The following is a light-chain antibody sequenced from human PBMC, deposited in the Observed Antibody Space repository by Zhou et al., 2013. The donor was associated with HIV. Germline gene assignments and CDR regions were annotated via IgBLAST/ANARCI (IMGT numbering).Light chain of an antibody. CDR1: QSISSS. Sequence: DIQMTQSPSTLSASVGDRVTITCRASQSISSSLAWYQQKPGKAPKLLIYQASSLNNGVPSRFGGSGSGTEFTLTISSLQPDDFATYYCQQFKSYPFTFGGGTKMEIK. J-gene: IGKJ4*01. CDR3: QQFKSYPFT. CDR2: QAS. V-gene: IGKV1-5*03.